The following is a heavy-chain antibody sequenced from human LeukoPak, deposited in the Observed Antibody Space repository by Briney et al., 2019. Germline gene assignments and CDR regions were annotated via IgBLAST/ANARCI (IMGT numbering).Heavy chain of an antibody. D-gene: IGHD1-20*01. J-gene: IGHJ4*02. Sequence: ASVKVSCKASGGTFSSYAISWVRQAPGQGLEWMGGIIPIFGTANYAQKFQGRVTITADESTSTAYMELSSLRSEDTAVYYCARDKGSITGSPFDCWGQGTLVTVSS. V-gene: IGHV1-69*13. CDR3: ARDKGSITGSPFDC. CDR2: IIPIFGTA. CDR1: GGTFSSYA.